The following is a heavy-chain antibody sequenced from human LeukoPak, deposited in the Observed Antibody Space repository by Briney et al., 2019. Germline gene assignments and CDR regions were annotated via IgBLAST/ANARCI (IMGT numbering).Heavy chain of an antibody. D-gene: IGHD3-10*01. CDR2: INPNSGGT. CDR1: GYTSTGDY. J-gene: IGHJ3*02. Sequence: ASVKVSCKASGYTSTGDYLHWVRQAPGQGLEWMGWINPNSGGTNYAQKFQGRVTMTRDTSIRTAYMELRRLRSDDTAVYYCARDLSGNDAFDIWGQGTMVTVSS. CDR3: ARDLSGNDAFDI. V-gene: IGHV1-2*02.